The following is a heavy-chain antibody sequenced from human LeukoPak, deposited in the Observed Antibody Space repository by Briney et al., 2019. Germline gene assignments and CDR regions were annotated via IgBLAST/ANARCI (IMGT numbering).Heavy chain of an antibody. D-gene: IGHD6-13*01. CDR1: GGAISSGYW. J-gene: IGHJ4*02. CDR3: ARLGAATGTVYNLFDY. CDR2: IYHSGST. V-gene: IGHV4-4*02. Sequence: SGTLSLTCAVSGGAISSGYWWSWVRQPPGKGLEWIGEIYHSGSTNYNLSLKSRVTISVDKSKNQFSLKVTSVTAADTAVYYCARLGAATGTVYNLFDYWGQGTLVTVSS.